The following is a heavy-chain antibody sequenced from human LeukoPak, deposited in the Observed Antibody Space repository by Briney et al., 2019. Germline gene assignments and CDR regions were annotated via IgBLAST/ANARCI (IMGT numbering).Heavy chain of an antibody. CDR2: IYHSGRT. Sequence: KPSETLSLTCAVSGGSISRSNWWSRLRHPPGKGLEWIGEIYHSGRTNYERSLKSRVTISVDKSKNEFSLKLNSVTAADTAVYYCARVLGGGWSYFDYWGQGTLVTVSS. CDR1: GGSISRSNW. CDR3: ARVLGGGWSYFDY. V-gene: IGHV4-4*02. D-gene: IGHD6-19*01. J-gene: IGHJ4*02.